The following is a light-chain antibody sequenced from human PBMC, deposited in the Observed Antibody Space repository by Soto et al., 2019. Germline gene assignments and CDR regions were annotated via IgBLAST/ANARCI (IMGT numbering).Light chain of an antibody. J-gene: IGKJ4*01. Sequence: IVMTQSPATLSVSPGERATLYCRTSQSVSSNLAWYQQKPGQAPRLLIYGASTRATGIPARFSGSGSGTEFTLTISSLQSEDFAVYYCQQYNNWPPLTFGGGTKVDIK. V-gene: IGKV3-15*01. CDR1: QSVSSN. CDR2: GAS. CDR3: QQYNNWPPLT.